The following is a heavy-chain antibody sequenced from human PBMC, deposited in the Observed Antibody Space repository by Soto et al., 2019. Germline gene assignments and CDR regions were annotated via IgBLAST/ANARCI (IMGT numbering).Heavy chain of an antibody. CDR3: ARGWAVAGGNWFDP. D-gene: IGHD6-19*01. J-gene: IGHJ5*02. CDR2: INHSGST. V-gene: IGHV4-34*01. Sequence: PSETLSLTCTVSGGSIRSYYWSWIRQPPGKGLEWIGEINHSGSTNYNPSLKSRVTISVDTSKNQFSLKLSSVTAADTAVYYCARGWAVAGGNWFDPWGQGTLVTVSS. CDR1: GGSIRSYY.